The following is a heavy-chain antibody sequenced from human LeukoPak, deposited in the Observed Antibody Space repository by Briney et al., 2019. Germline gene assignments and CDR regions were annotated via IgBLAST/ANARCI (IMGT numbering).Heavy chain of an antibody. CDR1: GFTFSSYW. J-gene: IGHJ4*02. V-gene: IGHV3-74*01. CDR2: INSDGSST. CDR3: ARDRDDSSGYYPDY. D-gene: IGHD3-22*01. Sequence: GGSLRLSCAASGFTFSSYWMHWVRQAPGKGLVLVSRINSDGSSTSYADSVKGRFTISRDNAKNTLYLQMNSLRAEDTAVYYCARDRDDSSGYYPDYWGQGTLVTVSS.